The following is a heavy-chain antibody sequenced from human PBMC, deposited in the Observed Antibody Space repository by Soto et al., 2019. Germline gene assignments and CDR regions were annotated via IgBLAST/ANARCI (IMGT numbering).Heavy chain of an antibody. V-gene: IGHV5-51*03. CDR3: ATALVRLKNWGGVAV. D-gene: IGHD3-10*01. CDR2: IYPGDSDT. Sequence: EVQLVQSGAEVKKPGESLKISCKGSGYSFTSYWIGWVRQMPGKGLECMGMIYPGDSDTRYSPSFQGKATISADKSISTAYLQCRSLKASDTAMYYCATALVRLKNWGGVAVWGHATTVTVSS. CDR1: GYSFTSYW. J-gene: IGHJ6*02.